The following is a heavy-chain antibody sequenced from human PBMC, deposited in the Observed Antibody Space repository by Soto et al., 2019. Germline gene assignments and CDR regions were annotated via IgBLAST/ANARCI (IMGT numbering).Heavy chain of an antibody. J-gene: IGHJ4*02. CDR1: GYTFTGHY. Sequence: ASVKVSFKASGYTFTGHYIHWLRQAPQQGPEWMGEIGPESGATRYAQKFRGRVTMTMDTSITTVYMELRNLSPDDTAVYYCGRGRSGQIVVFYWGQGTPVTFSS. V-gene: IGHV1-2*02. D-gene: IGHD1-26*01. CDR2: IGPESGAT. CDR3: GRGRSGQIVVFY.